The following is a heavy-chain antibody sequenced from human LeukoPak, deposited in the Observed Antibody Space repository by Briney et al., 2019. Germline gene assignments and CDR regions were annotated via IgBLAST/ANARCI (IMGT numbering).Heavy chain of an antibody. V-gene: IGHV3-21*04. CDR1: GFTFSSYS. Sequence: PGGSLRLSCAASGFTFSSYSMNWVRQAPGKGLEWVSSISSSSSYIYYADSVKGRFTISRDNAKNSLYLQMNSLRAEDTAVYYCAREVVIFPDYYYYGMDIWGQGTTVTVSS. D-gene: IGHD3-9*01. CDR3: AREVVIFPDYYYYGMDI. J-gene: IGHJ6*02. CDR2: ISSSSSYI.